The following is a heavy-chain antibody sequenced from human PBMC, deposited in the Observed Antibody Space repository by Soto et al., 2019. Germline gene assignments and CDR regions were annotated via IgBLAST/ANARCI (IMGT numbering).Heavy chain of an antibody. CDR3: ARGPYGSGSYKVSGAFDI. CDR2: IYYSGST. V-gene: IGHV4-31*03. CDR1: GGSISSRGYY. D-gene: IGHD3-10*01. Sequence: SETLSLTCTVSGGSISSRGYYWSWIRQHPGKGLEWIGYIYYSGSTYYNPSLKSRVTISVDTSKNQLSLKLSSVTAADTAVYYCARGPYGSGSYKVSGAFDIWGQGTMVTVSS. J-gene: IGHJ3*02.